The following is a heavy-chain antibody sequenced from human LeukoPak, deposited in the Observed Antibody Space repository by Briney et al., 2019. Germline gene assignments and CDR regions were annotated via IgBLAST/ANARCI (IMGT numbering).Heavy chain of an antibody. Sequence: ASVKVSCKASGYTFTSCGISWVRKAPGQGHELMGWVSAYNGNTNYSQKLQGRVTMTSDTSTSTAYMELRSLRSADTAVYYCARWLPYAAFDIWGQGTMVTVSS. CDR2: VSAYNGNT. V-gene: IGHV1-18*01. CDR1: GYTFTSCG. J-gene: IGHJ3*02. D-gene: IGHD5-12*01. CDR3: ARWLPYAAFDI.